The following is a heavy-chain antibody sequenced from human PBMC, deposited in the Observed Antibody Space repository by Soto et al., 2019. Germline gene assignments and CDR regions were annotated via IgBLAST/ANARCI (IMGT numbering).Heavy chain of an antibody. CDR2: IYSGDST. J-gene: IGHJ4*02. CDR3: ARVIVRTSHSDRSGYYLNY. Sequence: HPWGSLRLSCAASGFTVSSIYMSWVRQAPGKGLEWVSVIYSGDSTYYADSVKGRFTISRDNSKNTLSLQMNSLRAEDTAVYYCARVIVRTSHSDRSGYYLNYWGQGTLVTVSS. V-gene: IGHV3-66*01. CDR1: GFTVSSIY. D-gene: IGHD3-22*01.